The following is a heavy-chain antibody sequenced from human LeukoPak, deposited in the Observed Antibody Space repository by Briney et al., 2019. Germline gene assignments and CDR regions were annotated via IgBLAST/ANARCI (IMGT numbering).Heavy chain of an antibody. CDR1: GFAVSSNY. CDR2: IRSKAYGGTT. CDR3: TAYSSSWYY. D-gene: IGHD6-13*01. J-gene: IGHJ4*02. V-gene: IGHV3-49*04. Sequence: GSLRLSCAASGFAVSSNYMNWVRQAPGKGLEWVGFIRSKAYGGTTEYAASVKGRFTISRDDSKSIAYLQMNSLKTEDTAVYYCTAYSSSWYYWGQGTLVTVSS.